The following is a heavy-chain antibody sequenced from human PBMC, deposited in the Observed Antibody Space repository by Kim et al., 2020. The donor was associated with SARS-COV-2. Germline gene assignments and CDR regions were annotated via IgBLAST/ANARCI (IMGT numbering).Heavy chain of an antibody. D-gene: IGHD3-9*01. J-gene: IGHJ6*02. Sequence: GGSLRLSCAASGFMFSNYALSWVRQAPGKGLEWVSGISGSGASRFYADSVKGRFTISRDNSMNTLNLQMNSMRADDTAEYYCAKDPLRHFDWSPGGMDVWGQGTTVTVSS. V-gene: IGHV3-23*01. CDR3: AKDPLRHFDWSPGGMDV. CDR1: GFMFSNYA. CDR2: ISGSGASR.